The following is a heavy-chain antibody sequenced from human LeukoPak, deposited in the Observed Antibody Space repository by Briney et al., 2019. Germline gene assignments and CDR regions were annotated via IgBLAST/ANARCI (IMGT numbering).Heavy chain of an antibody. CDR3: AKRSSGWLIDY. J-gene: IGHJ4*02. CDR1: GFTFSSYG. D-gene: IGHD6-19*01. CDR2: IWYDGSNK. Sequence: GGSLRLSCAASGFTFSSYGMHWVRQAPGKGLEWVAVIWYDGSNKYYADSVKGRFTISRDNSKDTLYLQMNSLRAEDTAVYYCAKRSSGWLIDYWGQGTLVTVSS. V-gene: IGHV3-33*06.